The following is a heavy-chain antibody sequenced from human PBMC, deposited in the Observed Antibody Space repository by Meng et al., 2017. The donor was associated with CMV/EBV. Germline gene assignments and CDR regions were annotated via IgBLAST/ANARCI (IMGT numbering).Heavy chain of an antibody. J-gene: IGHJ4*02. CDR2: ISAYNGNT. D-gene: IGHD1-26*01. CDR3: ARDSAVGATTFDY. V-gene: IGHV1-18*01. CDR1: GYTFTSYG. Sequence: QGQRVQSRAEGNEPGLLVKYACKAAGYTFTSYGISWVRQAPGQGLEWMGWISAYNGNTNDAQKLQGRVTMTTDTSTSTAYMELRSLRSDDTAVYYCARDSAVGATTFDYWGQGTLVTVSS.